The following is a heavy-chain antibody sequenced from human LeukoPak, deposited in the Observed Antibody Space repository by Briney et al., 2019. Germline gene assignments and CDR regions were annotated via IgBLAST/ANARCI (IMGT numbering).Heavy chain of an antibody. D-gene: IGHD5-12*01. Sequence: SVKLSCKASGGTFSSYAISWVRQAPGQRLEWMGRIIPILGIANYAQKFQGRVTITADKSTSTAYMELSSLRSEDTAVYYCATNPAIVATRPNWFDPWGQGTLVTVSS. J-gene: IGHJ5*02. CDR1: GGTFSSYA. V-gene: IGHV1-69*04. CDR3: ATNPAIVATRPNWFDP. CDR2: IIPILGIA.